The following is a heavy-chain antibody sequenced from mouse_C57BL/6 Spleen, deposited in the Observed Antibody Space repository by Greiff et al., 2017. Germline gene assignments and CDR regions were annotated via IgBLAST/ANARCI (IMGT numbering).Heavy chain of an antibody. Sequence: EVQLQQSGPELVKPGASVKIPCKASGYTFTDYNMDWVKQSHGKSLEWIGDINPNNGGTIYNQKFKGKATLTVDKSSSTAYMELRSLTSEDTAVYYCARENGNWDPFAYWGQGTLVTVSA. D-gene: IGHD4-1*01. J-gene: IGHJ3*01. CDR3: ARENGNWDPFAY. CDR1: GYTFTDYN. V-gene: IGHV1-18*01. CDR2: INPNNGGT.